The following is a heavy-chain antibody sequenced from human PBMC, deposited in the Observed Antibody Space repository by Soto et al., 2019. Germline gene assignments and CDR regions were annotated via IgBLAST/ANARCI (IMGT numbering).Heavy chain of an antibody. V-gene: IGHV4-28*01. CDR3: SGKTGVLDAFDS. CDR2: IYYSGRT. J-gene: IGHJ3*02. Sequence: QVQLQESGPGLVKPSDTLSHTCAVSGYSIRSSNWWGWIRQPPGKGLEWIGYIYYSGRTYYNPSLKCRVSMSLDTPNNSVSLMLSPLTVVDTVVYSCSGKTGVLDAFDSWGQVTMVTVSS. D-gene: IGHD2-8*01. CDR1: GYSIRSSNW.